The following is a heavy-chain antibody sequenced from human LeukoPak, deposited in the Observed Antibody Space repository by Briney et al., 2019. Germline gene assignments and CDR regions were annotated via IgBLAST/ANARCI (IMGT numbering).Heavy chain of an antibody. Sequence: GGSLRLSCAASGFTFSSYAMYWVRQAPGKGLEYVSAISSNGGSTYYANSVKGRFTISRDNSKNTLYLQMGSLRAEDMAVYYCARGGSRSGGSYYFDYWGQGTLVTVSS. CDR1: GFTFSSYA. D-gene: IGHD2-15*01. CDR2: ISSNGGST. J-gene: IGHJ4*02. V-gene: IGHV3-64*01. CDR3: ARGGSRSGGSYYFDY.